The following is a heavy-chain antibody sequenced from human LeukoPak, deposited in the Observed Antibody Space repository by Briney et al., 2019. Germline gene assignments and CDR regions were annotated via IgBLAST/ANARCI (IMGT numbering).Heavy chain of an antibody. V-gene: IGHV4-34*01. CDR1: GWSFSGYY. CDR3: ARSGYDNYYYYGMDV. J-gene: IGHJ6*02. Sequence: SETLSLTCAVYGWSFSGYYWSWIRQPLGKGLDWIGEINHSGSTNYNPSLKSRVTISVDTSKNQFSLKLSSVTAADTAVYYCARSGYDNYYYYGMDVWGQGTTVTVSS. CDR2: INHSGST. D-gene: IGHD6-25*01.